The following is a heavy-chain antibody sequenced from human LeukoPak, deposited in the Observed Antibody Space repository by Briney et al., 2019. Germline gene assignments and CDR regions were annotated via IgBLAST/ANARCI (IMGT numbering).Heavy chain of an antibody. J-gene: IGHJ4*02. Sequence: GESLKISCKGSGYSFTSYWIGWVRQMPGKGLEWMGIIYPGDSDTRYSPSFQGQVTISADKSISTAYLQWSSLKASDTAMYYCARHLFAYCGGDCYSAIDYWGQGTLVTVSS. V-gene: IGHV5-51*01. CDR1: GYSFTSYW. CDR3: ARHLFAYCGGDCYSAIDY. CDR2: IYPGDSDT. D-gene: IGHD2-21*02.